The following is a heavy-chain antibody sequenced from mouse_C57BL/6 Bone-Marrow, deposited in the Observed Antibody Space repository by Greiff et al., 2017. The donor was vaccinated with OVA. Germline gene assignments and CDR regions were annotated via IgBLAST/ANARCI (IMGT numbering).Heavy chain of an antibody. CDR2: ITSDGSST. V-gene: IGHV5-16*01. CDR3: ARAFYSNYFDY. D-gene: IGHD2-5*01. J-gene: IGHJ2*01. CDR1: GFTFSDYY. Sequence: EVKLMESEGGLVQPGSSMKLSCTASGFTFSDYYMAWVRQVPEKGLEWVANITSDGSSTYYLDSLKSRFIISRDNAKNILYLQMSSLKSEDTATYYGARAFYSNYFDYWGQGTTLTVSS.